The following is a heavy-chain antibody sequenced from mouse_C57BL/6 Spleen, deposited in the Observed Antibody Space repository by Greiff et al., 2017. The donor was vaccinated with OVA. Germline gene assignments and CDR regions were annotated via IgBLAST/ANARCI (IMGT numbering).Heavy chain of an antibody. V-gene: IGHV5-17*01. D-gene: IGHD3-1*01. Sequence: EVKVVESGGGLVKPGGSLKLSCAASGFTFSDYGMHWVRQAPEKGLEWVAYISSGSSTIYYADTVKGRFTISRDNAKNTLFLQMTSLRSEDTAMYYCARPDGRSSGYFDVWGTGTTVTVSS. J-gene: IGHJ1*03. CDR2: ISSGSSTI. CDR1: GFTFSDYG. CDR3: ARPDGRSSGYFDV.